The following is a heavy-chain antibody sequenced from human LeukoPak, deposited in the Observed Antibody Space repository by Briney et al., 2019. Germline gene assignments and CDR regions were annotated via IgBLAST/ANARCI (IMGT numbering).Heavy chain of an antibody. CDR3: ARDQEGFDY. J-gene: IGHJ4*02. CDR1: GYIFTSNY. CDR2: IYPRDGST. Sequence: ASVKVSCTASGYIFTSNYIHWVRQAPGQGLEWMGMIYPRDGSTSYAQRFQDRVTVTRDTSTSTVHMELSGLRSEDTAVYYCARDQEGFDYWGQGTQVTVSS. V-gene: IGHV1-46*01.